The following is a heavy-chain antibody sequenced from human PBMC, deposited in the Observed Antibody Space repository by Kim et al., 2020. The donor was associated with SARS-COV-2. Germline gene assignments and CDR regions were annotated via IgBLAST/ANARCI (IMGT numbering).Heavy chain of an antibody. V-gene: IGHV3-23*01. Sequence: GGSLRLSCAASGLTFNTYAMSWVRQAPGKGLDWFSALIGGGGTTFYADSVTGRFTISRANSRTTLFLQMISLRADDTALYYCATSYSNGYSGAFDNWGQG. CDR1: GLTFNTYA. J-gene: IGHJ4*02. CDR2: LIGGGGTT. CDR3: ATSYSNGYSGAFDN. D-gene: IGHD3-22*01.